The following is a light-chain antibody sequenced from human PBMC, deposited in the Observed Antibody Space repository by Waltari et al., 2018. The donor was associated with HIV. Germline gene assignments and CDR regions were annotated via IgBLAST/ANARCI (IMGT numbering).Light chain of an antibody. J-gene: IGKJ2*01. CDR2: GAS. CDR3: QYFTSTPTYT. Sequence: EVVLTQSPGTLSLSPGERVSLSCRANQTVNNNFLTWYQQKPGQAPRLLIYGASNRATVIPDRFSGFGSGTDFTLFISTLDPEDSALYFCQYFTSTPTYTFGQGTKLEIK. V-gene: IGKV3-20*01. CDR1: QTVNNNF.